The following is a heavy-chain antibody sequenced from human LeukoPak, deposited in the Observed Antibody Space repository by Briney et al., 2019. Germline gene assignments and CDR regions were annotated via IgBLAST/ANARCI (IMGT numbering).Heavy chain of an antibody. V-gene: IGHV1-69*13. CDR1: GGTFSSYA. D-gene: IGHD4-17*01. CDR3: ARGRHDYGDYGGYWFDP. CDR2: IIPIFGTA. Sequence: GASVKVSCKASGGTFSSYAISWVRQAPGQGLEWMGGIIPIFGTANYAQKFQGRVTITADESTSTAYMELSSLRSEDTAVYYCARGRHDYGDYGGYWFDPWGQGTLVTVSS. J-gene: IGHJ5*02.